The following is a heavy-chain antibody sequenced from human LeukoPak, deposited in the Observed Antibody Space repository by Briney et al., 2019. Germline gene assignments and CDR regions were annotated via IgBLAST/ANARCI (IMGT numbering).Heavy chain of an antibody. Sequence: GGALRLSCAPSVVTFFGYSMCCVRHGPGEGRGWVSSISRGVGYTHYADSAKGGFTLSTDKTKNSLYLQTNRLRAEDTAVYSCGRGGWGQGRASSSIDYWGQGTLVTVSS. V-gene: IGHV3-21*01. D-gene: IGHD3-16*01. CDR3: GRGGWGQGRASSSIDY. CDR2: ISRGVGYT. J-gene: IGHJ4*02. CDR1: VVTFFGYS.